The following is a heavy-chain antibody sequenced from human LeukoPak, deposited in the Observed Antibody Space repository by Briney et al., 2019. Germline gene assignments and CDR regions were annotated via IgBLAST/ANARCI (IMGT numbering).Heavy chain of an antibody. CDR1: GAPISSGDYY. CDR2: IYYSGST. D-gene: IGHD3-22*01. V-gene: IGHV4-30-4*01. CDR3: ARVYYYDNSGYGKDYFDY. J-gene: IGHJ4*02. Sequence: SETLSLTCTVSGAPISSGDYYWGWIRQPPGKGLEWIGYIYYSGSTYYNPSLKSRVTISVDTSKNQFSLKLSSVTAADTAVYYCARVYYYDNSGYGKDYFDYWGQGTLVTVSS.